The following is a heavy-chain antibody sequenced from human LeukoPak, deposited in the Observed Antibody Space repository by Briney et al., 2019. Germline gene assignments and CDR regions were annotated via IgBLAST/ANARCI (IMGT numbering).Heavy chain of an antibody. D-gene: IGHD3-10*01. CDR1: GGSFSGYY. J-gene: IGHJ4*02. CDR3: ARPYGSGNY. Sequence: SETLSLTCAVYGGSFSGYYWSWIRQPPGKGLEWIGEINHSGRTNYNPSLKSRAPISVDTSKNQFSLKLSSVTAADTAVYYCARPYGSGNYWGQGTLVTVSS. V-gene: IGHV4-34*01. CDR2: INHSGRT.